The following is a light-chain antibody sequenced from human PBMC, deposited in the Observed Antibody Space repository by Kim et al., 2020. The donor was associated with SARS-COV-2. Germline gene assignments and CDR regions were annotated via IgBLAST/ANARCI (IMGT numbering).Light chain of an antibody. CDR3: QSFDNSLSGVV. J-gene: IGLJ2*01. CDR1: SSNSGAGYV. CDR2: DST. V-gene: IGLV1-40*01. Sequence: TFSCGRTSSNSGAGYVVHWHQQIPGTAPNLLIGDSTNRPAGVPDRFSGSISGTSSSLVITGHQVDDEADYYCQSFDNSLSGVVFGGGTKVTVL.